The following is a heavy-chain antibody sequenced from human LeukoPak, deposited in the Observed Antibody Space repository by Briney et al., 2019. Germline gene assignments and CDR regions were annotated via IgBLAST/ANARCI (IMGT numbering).Heavy chain of an antibody. D-gene: IGHD3-10*01. V-gene: IGHV3-66*01. CDR2: IYRDGST. CDR3: ARDGSQGSGSYIGY. J-gene: IGHJ4*02. CDR1: GLFARSNY. Sequence: SGGSLRLSRAASGLFARSNYMSWVRQAPGKGLEWVSVIYRDGSTYNADSVKGRFTISRDNSKNTLYLQMNSLRAEDTAVYYYARDGSQGSGSYIGYWGQGTLVTVSS.